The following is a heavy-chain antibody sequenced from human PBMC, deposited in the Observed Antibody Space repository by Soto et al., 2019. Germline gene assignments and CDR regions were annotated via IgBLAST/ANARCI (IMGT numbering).Heavy chain of an antibody. CDR3: AGRYCPNGVCYTNFYYYMDI. D-gene: IGHD2-8*01. CDR1: GFSFSTYA. V-gene: IGHV3-23*01. Sequence: ESGGGLVQPGGSLRLSCAASGFSFSTYAMTWVRQAPGKGLEWVSTITPSGGNTYYADSVKVRFTITRDNSENTLFLHMNSLRAEDTAVYYCAGRYCPNGVCYTNFYYYMDIWGEGTSVTVSS. CDR2: ITPSGGNT. J-gene: IGHJ6*03.